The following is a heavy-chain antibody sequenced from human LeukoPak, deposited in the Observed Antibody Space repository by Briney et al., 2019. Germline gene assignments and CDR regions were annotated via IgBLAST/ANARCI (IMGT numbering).Heavy chain of an antibody. CDR2: IYYSGST. Sequence: PSETLSLTCTVSDGSINGYYWSWIRQPPGKGLEWIGYIYYSGSTNYNPSLKSRVTMSVDTSKNQFSLKLSSVTAADTAIYYCARDGRAGSLFAYWGQGTLVTVSS. CDR1: DGSINGYY. CDR3: ARDGRAGSLFAY. D-gene: IGHD6-19*01. V-gene: IGHV4-59*01. J-gene: IGHJ4*02.